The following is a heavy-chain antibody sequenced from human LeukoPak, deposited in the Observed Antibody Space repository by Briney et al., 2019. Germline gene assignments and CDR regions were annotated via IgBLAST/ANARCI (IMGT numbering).Heavy chain of an antibody. V-gene: IGHV1-2*02. CDR2: INPNSGGT. CDR3: ARANGIAAAATRRGNWFDP. D-gene: IGHD6-13*01. Sequence: ASVKVSCKASGYTFTGYYMHWVRQAPGQGLEWMGWINPNSGGTNYAQKFQGRVTMTRDTSISTAYMELSRLRSGDTAVYYCARANGIAAAATRRGNWFDPWGQGTLVTVSS. J-gene: IGHJ5*02. CDR1: GYTFTGYY.